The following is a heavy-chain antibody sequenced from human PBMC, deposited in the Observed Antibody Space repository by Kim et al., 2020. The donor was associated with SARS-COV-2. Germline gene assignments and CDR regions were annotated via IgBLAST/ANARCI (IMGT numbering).Heavy chain of an antibody. Sequence: ASVKVSCKASGYTFTNYGVHWVRQAPGQSLEWMGWVNAGNGDTHYSPKFRDRVTMTRDTSATTAYMELRSLRSEDTAVYYCARPSFCAGGICPYYDYWGPGTLVTVSS. D-gene: IGHD2-8*02. CDR3: ARPSFCAGGICPYYDY. J-gene: IGHJ4*02. CDR2: VNAGNGDT. V-gene: IGHV1-3*01. CDR1: GYTFTNYG.